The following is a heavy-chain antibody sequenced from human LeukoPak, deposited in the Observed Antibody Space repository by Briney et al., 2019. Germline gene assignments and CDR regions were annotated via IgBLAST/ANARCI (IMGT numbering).Heavy chain of an antibody. Sequence: GASVKVSCKASGYTFTSYGISWVRQAPGQGLEWMGWISAYNGNTNYAQKLQGRVTMTTDTSTSTAYMELRSLRSDDTAVYYCARAAGYYDLNGFDPWGQGTLVTVSS. CDR2: ISAYNGNT. D-gene: IGHD3-3*01. CDR1: GYTFTSYG. V-gene: IGHV1-18*01. J-gene: IGHJ5*02. CDR3: ARAAGYYDLNGFDP.